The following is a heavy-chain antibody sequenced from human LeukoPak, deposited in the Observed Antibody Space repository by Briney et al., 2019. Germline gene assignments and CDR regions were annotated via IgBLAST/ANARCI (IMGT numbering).Heavy chain of an antibody. CDR1: GFTFNDFA. V-gene: IGHV3-23*01. J-gene: IGHJ3*01. D-gene: IGHD3-16*01. Sequence: PGGSLRLSCAASGFTFNDFAMTWVRQAPGKGLEWVSTIADAGTYCADSVKGRFIISRDNSKNMLYLQLNSLRADDTAMYYCARNLGPFDVRGRGTMVTVSS. CDR2: IADAGT. CDR3: ARNLGPFDV.